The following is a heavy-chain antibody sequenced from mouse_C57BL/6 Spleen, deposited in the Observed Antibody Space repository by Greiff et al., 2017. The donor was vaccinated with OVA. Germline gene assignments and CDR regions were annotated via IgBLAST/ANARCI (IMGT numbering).Heavy chain of an antibody. CDR1: GFTFRSYA. CDR2: ISDGGSST. Sequence: EVQLVESGGGLVKPGGSLKLSCAASGFTFRSYAMSWVRQTPEKRLEWVATISDGGSSTYYPDNVKGRFTISRDNAKNNLYLQMSQLKSEDTAMYYCARAHDYRDAMDDWGQGTSVTVAS. D-gene: IGHD2-4*01. J-gene: IGHJ4*01. CDR3: ARAHDYRDAMDD. V-gene: IGHV5-4*01.